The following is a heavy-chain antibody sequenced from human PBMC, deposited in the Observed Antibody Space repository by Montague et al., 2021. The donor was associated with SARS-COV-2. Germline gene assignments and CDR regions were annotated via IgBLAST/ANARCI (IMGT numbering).Heavy chain of an antibody. V-gene: IGHV4-39*01. CDR1: GASISSSNYY. J-gene: IGHJ6*03. D-gene: IGHD3-3*01. CDR2: IHYSGST. Sequence: SETLSLTCTVSGASISSSNYYWGWIRQPPGKGLEWIATIHYSGSTYYKPSLKSRLTISVDTSKNQFSLRLSSVTAADTAVYYCARGDFGVVIIPYYYYYMDVWGKRTTVTVSS. CDR3: ARGDFGVVIIPYYYYYMDV.